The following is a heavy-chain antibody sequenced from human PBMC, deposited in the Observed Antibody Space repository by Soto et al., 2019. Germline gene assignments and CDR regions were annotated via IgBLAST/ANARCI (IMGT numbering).Heavy chain of an antibody. J-gene: IGHJ4*02. V-gene: IGHV5-51*01. CDR2: IYPIDSDT. Sequence: GESLKISCEASGYSFTSYWIGWVRQMPGKGLEWMGIIYPIDSDTRYSPSFQGQVTISADKSISTAYLQWGSLKASDTAMYYCARQEYRSGQRYFDYWGQETRVTVSS. CDR1: GYSFTSYW. CDR3: ARQEYRSGQRYFDY. D-gene: IGHD6-19*01.